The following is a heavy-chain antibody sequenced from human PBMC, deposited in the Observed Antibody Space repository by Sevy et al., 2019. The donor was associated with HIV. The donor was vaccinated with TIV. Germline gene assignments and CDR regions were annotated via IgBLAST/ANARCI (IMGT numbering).Heavy chain of an antibody. D-gene: IGHD3-22*01. CDR3: ARMGDYADTSGYYPLKY. V-gene: IGHV1-2*02. CDR1: GYSFTGYY. CDR2: INPGTGGT. J-gene: IGHJ4*02. Sequence: ASVKVSCKASGYSFTGYYVHWLRQVPGQGLEWMGWINPGTGGTYFARRFQDRVTLTTGKSITTAFMELNGLTFEDTAVYYCARMGDYADTSGYYPLKYWGQGTLVTVSS.